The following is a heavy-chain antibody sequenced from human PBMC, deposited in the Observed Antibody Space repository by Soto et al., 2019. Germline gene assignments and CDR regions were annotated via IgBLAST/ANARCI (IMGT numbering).Heavy chain of an antibody. CDR1: GFTFSSHA. CDR3: AKYFFVHYGSGSYYNH. J-gene: IGHJ5*02. CDR2: ITGSGGST. Sequence: EVQLLESGGGLVQRGGSLRLSCAASGFTFSSHAMSWVRQAPGKGLEWVSAITGSGGSTYYADSVKGRFTISRDNSKNTLYLQMNSLRAEDTAAYYCAKYFFVHYGSGSYYNHWGQGTLDTVSS. V-gene: IGHV3-23*01. D-gene: IGHD3-10*01.